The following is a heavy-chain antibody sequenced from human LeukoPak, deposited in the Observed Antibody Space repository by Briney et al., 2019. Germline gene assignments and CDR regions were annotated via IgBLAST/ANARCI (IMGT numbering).Heavy chain of an antibody. V-gene: IGHV3-9*01. CDR2: ISWNSGSI. CDR1: GFTFDDYA. J-gene: IGHJ4*02. CDR3: AKEGAAALGY. Sequence: GGSLRLSCAASGFTFDDYAMHWVRQAPGKGLEWVSGISWNSGSIGYADSVKGRFTISRDNAKNSLYLQMNSLRAEDTALYYCAKEGAAALGYWGQGTLVTVSS. D-gene: IGHD6-13*01.